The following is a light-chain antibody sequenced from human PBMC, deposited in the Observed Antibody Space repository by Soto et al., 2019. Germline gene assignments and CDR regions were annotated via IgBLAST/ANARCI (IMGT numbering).Light chain of an antibody. V-gene: IGKV1-5*01. CDR3: QHYNSYSEA. Sequence: DIQMTQSPSSLSASVGYRFTITCRASRSISDCLNWYKQKPGEAPELLIYAASTLQSGVPSRFSGSGSGTEFTLTISSLQPDDFATYYCQHYNSYSEAFGQGTTGDIK. CDR1: RSISDC. J-gene: IGKJ1*01. CDR2: AAS.